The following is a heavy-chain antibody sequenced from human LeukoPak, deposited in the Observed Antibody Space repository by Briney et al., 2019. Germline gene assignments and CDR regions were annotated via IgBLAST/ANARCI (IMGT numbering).Heavy chain of an antibody. Sequence: PGGSLRLSCAASGFTFSSYAMHWVRQAPGKGLEWVAVISYDGSNKYYADSVKGRFTISRDNSENTLYLQMNSLRAEDTAVYYCARGSGGYSFARNFDYWGQGTLVTVSS. D-gene: IGHD5-18*01. CDR3: ARGSGGYSFARNFDY. J-gene: IGHJ4*02. CDR1: GFTFSSYA. CDR2: ISYDGSNK. V-gene: IGHV3-30-3*01.